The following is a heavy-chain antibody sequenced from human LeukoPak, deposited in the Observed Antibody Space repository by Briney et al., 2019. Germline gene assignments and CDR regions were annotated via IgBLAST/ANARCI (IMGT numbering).Heavy chain of an antibody. CDR1: RFTFNTYA. Sequence: PGWSLRLSCVASRFTFNTYAVNWVRQAPGKGLEWVSAISSNGDITYYADSVRGRFTISRNNSKNTVFLQMNSLRADDTAVYYCATVKRDCSGGTCYSYDYWGQGTLVTISS. CDR2: ISSNGDIT. D-gene: IGHD2-15*01. V-gene: IGHV3-23*01. CDR3: ATVKRDCSGGTCYSYDY. J-gene: IGHJ4*02.